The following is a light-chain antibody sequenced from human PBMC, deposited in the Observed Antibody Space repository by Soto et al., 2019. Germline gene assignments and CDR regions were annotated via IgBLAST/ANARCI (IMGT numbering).Light chain of an antibody. J-gene: IGKJ1*01. V-gene: IGKV3-11*01. Sequence: EIVLTQSPATLSLSPGERATLSCRASQGVGVYFAWYQQKPAQVPSLLIYDASNRATGVPARFSGSGSGTHFTLTISSPEPQDFAVYYCLQRDKYPWTFGQGTKVEIK. CDR3: LQRDKYPWT. CDR1: QGVGVY. CDR2: DAS.